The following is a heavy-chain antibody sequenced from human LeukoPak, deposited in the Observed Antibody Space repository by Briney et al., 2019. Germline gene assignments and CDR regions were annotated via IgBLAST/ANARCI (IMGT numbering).Heavy chain of an antibody. CDR2: IKQDGSEK. V-gene: IGHV3-7*01. CDR1: GFIFSSYW. Sequence: GGSLRLSCAASGFIFSSYWMSWVRQAPGKGLEWVASIKQDGSEKYYVDSVKGRFTISRDNAKNSLYLQMNSLRAEDTAVYYCARGGYYYDSGGYYDYWGQGTLVTVSS. CDR3: ARGGYYYDSGGYYDY. J-gene: IGHJ4*02. D-gene: IGHD3-22*01.